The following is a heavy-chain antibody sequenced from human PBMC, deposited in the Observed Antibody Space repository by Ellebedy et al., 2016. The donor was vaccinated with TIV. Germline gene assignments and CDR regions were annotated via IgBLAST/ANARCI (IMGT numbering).Heavy chain of an antibody. Sequence: GGSLRLSCAASGFTFSSCAMSWVRQAPGKGLEWVSAISGSGRSTYYADSVKGRFTISRDNSKNTLYLQMNSLRAGDTAVYYCAKGGPLGIGGGGYFDYWGQGTLVTVSS. CDR1: GFTFSSCA. CDR3: AKGGPLGIGGGGYFDY. J-gene: IGHJ4*02. D-gene: IGHD7-27*01. CDR2: ISGSGRST. V-gene: IGHV3-23*01.